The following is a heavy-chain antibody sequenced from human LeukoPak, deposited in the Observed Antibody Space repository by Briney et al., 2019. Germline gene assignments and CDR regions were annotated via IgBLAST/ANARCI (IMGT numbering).Heavy chain of an antibody. V-gene: IGHV3-11*01. CDR2: ISSSGSTI. Sequence: PGGSLRLPCAASGFTFSDYYMSWIRQAPGKGLGWVSYISSSGSTIYYADSVKGRFTISRDNAKNSLYLQMNSLRAEDTAVYYCASPPHYGGNDYFDYWGQGTLVTVSS. J-gene: IGHJ4*02. CDR1: GFTFSDYY. CDR3: ASPPHYGGNDYFDY. D-gene: IGHD4-23*01.